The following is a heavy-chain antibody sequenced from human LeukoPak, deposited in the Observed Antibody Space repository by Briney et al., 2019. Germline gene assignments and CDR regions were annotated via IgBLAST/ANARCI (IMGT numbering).Heavy chain of an antibody. CDR1: GGSISSYY. CDR2: IYKSGST. J-gene: IGHJ5*02. V-gene: IGHV4-4*08. D-gene: IGHD2-15*01. CDR3: ARRVAAGSIDP. Sequence: SETLSLTCTVSGGSISSYYWTWLRQPPGKGLEWIGYIYKSGSTNYNPSLKSRVTISLDTSKNQISLKLSSVTAADTAVYYCARRVAAGSIDPWGQGALVTVSS.